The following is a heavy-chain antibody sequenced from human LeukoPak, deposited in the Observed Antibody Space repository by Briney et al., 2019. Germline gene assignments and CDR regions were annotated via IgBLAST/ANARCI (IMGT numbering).Heavy chain of an antibody. CDR2: IIPIFGTA. D-gene: IGHD3-10*01. CDR3: ASGAHGSMVRGVIDY. CDR1: GGTFSSYA. V-gene: IGHV1-69*13. Sequence: SVKVSCKASGGTFSSYAISWVRQAPGQGLEWMGGIIPIFGTANYAQKFQGRVTITADESTSTAYMELSSLRSEDTAVYYCASGAHGSMVRGVIDYWGQGTLVTVSS. J-gene: IGHJ4*02.